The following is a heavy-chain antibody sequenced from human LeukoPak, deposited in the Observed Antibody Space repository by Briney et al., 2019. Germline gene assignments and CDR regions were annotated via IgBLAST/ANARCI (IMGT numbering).Heavy chain of an antibody. Sequence: GGSLRLSCAGSGFTVSSNYMSWVRQAPGKGLEWVSVIYSDGSTYYADSVKGRFTVSRDNSKNTLYLQTHSLRAEDMAVYYCARVNFDWGFDYWGQGTLVTVSS. D-gene: IGHD3-9*01. CDR1: GFTVSSNY. V-gene: IGHV3-66*01. CDR3: ARVNFDWGFDY. J-gene: IGHJ4*02. CDR2: IYSDGST.